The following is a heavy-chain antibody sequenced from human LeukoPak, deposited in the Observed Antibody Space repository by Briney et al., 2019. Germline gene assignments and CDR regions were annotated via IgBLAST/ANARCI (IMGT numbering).Heavy chain of an antibody. D-gene: IGHD1-26*01. Sequence: GASVKVSCKVSGYTLTELSMHWVRQAPGKGLEWMGGFDPEDGETIYAQKFQGRVTMTEDTSTDTAYMELSSLGSEDTAVYYCATDFGMVGATRFDYWGQGTLVTVSS. CDR1: GYTLTELS. V-gene: IGHV1-24*01. CDR3: ATDFGMVGATRFDY. CDR2: FDPEDGET. J-gene: IGHJ4*02.